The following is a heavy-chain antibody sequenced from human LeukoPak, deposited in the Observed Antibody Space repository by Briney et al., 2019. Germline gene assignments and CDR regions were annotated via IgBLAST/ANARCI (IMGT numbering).Heavy chain of an antibody. J-gene: IGHJ3*02. D-gene: IGHD3-22*01. CDR3: AKPSGPYNYDSRYGFDI. CDR2: IGWNSGSI. V-gene: IGHV3-9*01. Sequence: GGSLRLSCAASGFTFDDYAMHWVRQAPGKGLEWVSGIGWNSGSIGYADSVKGRFTVSRDTAKNSLYLQMNSLRIEDTALYYCAKPSGPYNYDSRYGFDIWGQGTMVTVSS. CDR1: GFTFDDYA.